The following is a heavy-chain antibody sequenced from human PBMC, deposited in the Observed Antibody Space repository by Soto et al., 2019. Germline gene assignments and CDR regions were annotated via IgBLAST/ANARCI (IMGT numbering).Heavy chain of an antibody. J-gene: IGHJ3*02. D-gene: IGHD3-3*01. CDR1: GYPVTAYY. CDR3: ARGGGVGVAGSAAFDM. Sequence: QLHLVQSGAVVKKPGASVTVSCSASGYPVTAYYMHWVRQAPGRGLEWMGGINPATGAAKYTQTFQGRVTMTRDASPSTVFMELSGLTSEDTAGFSCARGGGVGVAGSAAFDMWGQGTLVTVSS. CDR2: INPATGAA. V-gene: IGHV1-2*02.